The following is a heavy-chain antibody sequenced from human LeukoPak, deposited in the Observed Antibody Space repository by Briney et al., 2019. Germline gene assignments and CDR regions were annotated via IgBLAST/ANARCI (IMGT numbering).Heavy chain of an antibody. Sequence: GESLKISCKGSGYSFTSYWIGWVCQMPGKGLEWMGIIYPGDSDTRYSPSFQGQVTISADKSISTAYLQWSSLKASDTAMYYCARHRSSSWYRPPAAPADYWGQGTLVTVSS. J-gene: IGHJ4*02. CDR3: ARHRSSSWYRPPAAPADY. CDR2: IYPGDSDT. V-gene: IGHV5-51*01. D-gene: IGHD6-13*01. CDR1: GYSFTSYW.